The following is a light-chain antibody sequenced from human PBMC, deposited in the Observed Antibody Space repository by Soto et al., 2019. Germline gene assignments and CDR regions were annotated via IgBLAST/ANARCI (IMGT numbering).Light chain of an antibody. V-gene: IGKV3-11*01. Sequence: EIVLTPSPATLSLSQMKRATLSFRATQSVSSYLAWYQQTPGQAPRLLIYDASNRATDIPARFSGSGSGTDFTLTIRSLEAEDFAVYYCQQRSKWTTFGPGTKVDIK. CDR3: QQRSKWTT. CDR1: QSVSSY. J-gene: IGKJ3*01. CDR2: DAS.